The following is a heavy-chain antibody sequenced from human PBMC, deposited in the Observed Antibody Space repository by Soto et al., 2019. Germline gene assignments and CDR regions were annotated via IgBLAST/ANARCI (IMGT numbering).Heavy chain of an antibody. CDR1: GYKYGSAW. Sequence: GESLKTYCQGVGYKYGSAWIGWGRQMPGKGLGWVGVIKPGTSDIRYSPSCRCHVTTSADEAVSTAYLQGSSLKASYTARYFGAGQRSHICDSWGQGTLVTVSS. D-gene: IGHD2-15*01. J-gene: IGHJ4*02. CDR2: IKPGTSDI. CDR3: AGQRSHICDS. V-gene: IGHV5-51*01.